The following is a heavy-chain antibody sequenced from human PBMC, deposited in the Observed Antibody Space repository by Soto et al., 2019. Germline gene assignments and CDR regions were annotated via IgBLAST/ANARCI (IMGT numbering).Heavy chain of an antibody. CDR3: AVRDYYDSSGYSFDY. D-gene: IGHD3-22*01. V-gene: IGHV4-39*01. CDR1: GGSISSSSYY. Sequence: SETLSLTCTVSGGSISSSSYYWGWIRQPPGKGLEWIGSIYYSGSTYYNPSLKSRVTISVDTSKNQFSLKLSSVTAADTAVYYCAVRDYYDSSGYSFDYWGQGTLVTVSS. CDR2: IYYSGST. J-gene: IGHJ4*02.